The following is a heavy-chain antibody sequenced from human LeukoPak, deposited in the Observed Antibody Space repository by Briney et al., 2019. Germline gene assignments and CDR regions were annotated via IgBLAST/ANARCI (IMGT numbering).Heavy chain of an antibody. CDR3: AKDLGTAARPIRNFDY. J-gene: IGHJ4*02. CDR1: GFTFSSYA. D-gene: IGHD6-6*01. CDR2: ISGSGGST. V-gene: IGHV3-23*01. Sequence: PGGSLRLSCAASGFTFSSYAMSWVRQAPGKGLEWVSAISGSGGSTYYADSVKGRFTISRDNSKNTLYLQMNSLRAEDTAVYYCAKDLGTAARPIRNFDYWGQGTLVTVSS.